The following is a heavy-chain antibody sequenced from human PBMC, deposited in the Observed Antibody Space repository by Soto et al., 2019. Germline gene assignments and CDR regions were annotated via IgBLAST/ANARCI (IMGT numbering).Heavy chain of an antibody. CDR3: TTLRLDP. CDR2: VNPNTGVT. J-gene: IGHJ5*02. CDR1: GYTFTACY. V-gene: IGHV1-2*02. D-gene: IGHD3-9*01. Sequence: ASVKVSCQASGYTFTACYMNWVRQAPGQGLEWMGWVNPNTGVTKYAQKFQGRVTMTRDTSINTAYMELSGLTSDDTAVYYCTTLRLDPWGQGTLVTVSS.